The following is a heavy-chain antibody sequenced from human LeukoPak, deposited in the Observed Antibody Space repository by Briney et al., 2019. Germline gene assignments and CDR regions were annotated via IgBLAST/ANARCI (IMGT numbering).Heavy chain of an antibody. J-gene: IGHJ6*02. CDR3: ARARWIRGVIPAGDYYYGMDV. V-gene: IGHV4-4*07. D-gene: IGHD3-10*01. CDR1: GGSISSYY. CDR2: IYTSGST. Sequence: SETLSLTCTVSGGSISSYYWSWIRQPAGKGLEWIGRIYTSGSTNYNPPLKSRVTMSVDTSKNQFSLKLSSVTAADTAVYYCARARWIRGVIPAGDYYYGMDVWGQGTTVTVSS.